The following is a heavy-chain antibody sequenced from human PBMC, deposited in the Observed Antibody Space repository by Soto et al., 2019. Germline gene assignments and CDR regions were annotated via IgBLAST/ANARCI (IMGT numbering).Heavy chain of an antibody. Sequence: ASVKVSCKASGYTFTYYHVHWVRQAPGQGLEWIGIINPNGGDTRYAQKFQGRVTMTRDTSTSTVYMEVSSLRSEDTALYYCARVGYSSGLLFSLDYWGQGTMVTV. V-gene: IGHV1-46*01. CDR2: INPNGGDT. J-gene: IGHJ4*02. CDR3: ARVGYSSGLLFSLDY. D-gene: IGHD5-18*01. CDR1: GYTFTYYH.